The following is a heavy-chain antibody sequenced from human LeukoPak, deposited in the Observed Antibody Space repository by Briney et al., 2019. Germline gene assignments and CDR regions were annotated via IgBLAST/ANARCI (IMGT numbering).Heavy chain of an antibody. Sequence: GGSLRLSCTASGFTFSSYGMHWVRQAPGRGLEWVAAIQYDGSIEYYADSVKGRFTISRDQSKNTLFLQVNSLRAEDTAVYYCARDSCGSPSCFDYWGQGTLVTVSS. CDR3: ARDSCGSPSCFDY. V-gene: IGHV3-33*01. D-gene: IGHD2-2*01. CDR1: GFTFSSYG. CDR2: IQYDGSIE. J-gene: IGHJ4*02.